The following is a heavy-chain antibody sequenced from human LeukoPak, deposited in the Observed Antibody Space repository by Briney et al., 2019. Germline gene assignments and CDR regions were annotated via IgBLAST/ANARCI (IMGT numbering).Heavy chain of an antibody. V-gene: IGHV4-34*01. J-gene: IGHJ4*02. CDR2: IYHSGST. CDR1: GGSLSGHY. D-gene: IGHD6-6*01. Sequence: SETLSLTCGVSGGSLSGHYWSWIRQTPGKGLEWIGEIYHSGSTNYDPSLKSRVTISVDTSKNQFSLKLSSVTAADTAVYYCAAKAARRYFDYWGQGTLVTVSS. CDR3: AAKAARRYFDY.